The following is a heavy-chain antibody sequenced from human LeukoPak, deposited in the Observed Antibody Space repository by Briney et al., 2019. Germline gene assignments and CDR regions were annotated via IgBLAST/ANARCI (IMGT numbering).Heavy chain of an antibody. V-gene: IGHV1-2*02. J-gene: IGHJ4*02. Sequence: ASVKVSCKASGYTFTSYYMHWVRQAPGQGLEWMGWVNPTSGGTNYAQKFQGRVTMTRDTSISTAHMELSRLRSDDTAVYYCARVVVRDANNYKDYWGQGTLVTVSS. CDR1: GYTFTSYY. CDR3: ARVVVRDANNYKDY. D-gene: IGHD5-24*01. CDR2: VNPTSGGT.